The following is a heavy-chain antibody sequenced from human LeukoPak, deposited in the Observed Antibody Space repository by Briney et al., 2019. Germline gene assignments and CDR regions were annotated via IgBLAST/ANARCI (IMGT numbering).Heavy chain of an antibody. CDR2: INHSGST. CDR1: GGSFSGYY. D-gene: IGHD3-9*01. CDR3: ARGRSVLRYFDWLFHFDY. J-gene: IGHJ4*02. Sequence: SETLSLTCAVYGGSFSGYYWSWIRQPPGKGLEWIGEINHSGSTNYNPSLKSRVTISVDTSTNQFSLKLSSVTAADTAVYYCARGRSVLRYFDWLFHFDYWGQGTLVTVSS. V-gene: IGHV4-34*01.